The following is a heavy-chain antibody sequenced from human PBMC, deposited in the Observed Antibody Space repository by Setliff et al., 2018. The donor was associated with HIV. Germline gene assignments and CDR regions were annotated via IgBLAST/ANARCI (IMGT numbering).Heavy chain of an antibody. D-gene: IGHD1-26*01. V-gene: IGHV1-69*05. J-gene: IGHJ3*02. CDR3: ARGQSQGYAYSGSYGAFDI. CDR2: IIPMFGTR. CDR1: GGTFSSYA. Sequence: ASVKVSCKASGGTFSSYAINWVRQAPGQGLEWMGGIIPMFGTRNYAQKFQGRVTITTDESTSTAYMELSRLRSEDTALYYRARGQSQGYAYSGSYGAFDIWGQGTMVTVSS.